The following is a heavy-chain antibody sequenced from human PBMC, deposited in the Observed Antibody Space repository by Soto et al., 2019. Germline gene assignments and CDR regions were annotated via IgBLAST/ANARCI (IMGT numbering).Heavy chain of an antibody. V-gene: IGHV4-30-2*01. CDR3: ARREINYYGSGSYYIEYFQH. Sequence: PSETLSLTCAVSGGSISSGGYSWSWIRQPPGKGLEWIGYIYHSGSTYYNPSLKSRVTISVDTSKNQFSLKLSSVTAADTAVYYCARREINYYGSGSYYIEYFQHWGQGTLVTVSS. J-gene: IGHJ1*01. CDR2: IYHSGST. CDR1: GGSISSGGYS. D-gene: IGHD3-10*01.